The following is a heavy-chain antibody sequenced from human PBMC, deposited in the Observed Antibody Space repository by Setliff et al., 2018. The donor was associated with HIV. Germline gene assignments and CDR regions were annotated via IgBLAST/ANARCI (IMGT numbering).Heavy chain of an antibody. CDR3: ARQHYFDSGGLGAFDI. J-gene: IGHJ3*02. V-gene: IGHV1-18*04. D-gene: IGHD3-22*01. CDR1: GYRFTGYY. Sequence: ASVKVSCKASGYRFTGYYIHWVRQAPGQGLEWVGWIIPNSGDTNFAQKLQGRVTMTTDTSTSTAYMELRSLRSDDTAVYYCARQHYFDSGGLGAFDIWGQGTMVTVSS. CDR2: IIPNSGDT.